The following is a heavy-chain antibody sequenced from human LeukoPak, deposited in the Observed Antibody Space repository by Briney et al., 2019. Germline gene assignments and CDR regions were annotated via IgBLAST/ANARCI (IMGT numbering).Heavy chain of an antibody. CDR1: GGTFSSYA. V-gene: IGHV1-69*05. J-gene: IGHJ4*02. D-gene: IGHD5-24*01. CDR2: IIPIFGTA. Sequence: SVKDSCKASGGTFSSYAISWVRQAPGQGLEWMGGIIPIFGTANYAQKFQGRVTITTDESTSTAYMELSSLRSKDTAVYYCARDRDGYNFSFDYWGQGTLVTVSS. CDR3: ARDRDGYNFSFDY.